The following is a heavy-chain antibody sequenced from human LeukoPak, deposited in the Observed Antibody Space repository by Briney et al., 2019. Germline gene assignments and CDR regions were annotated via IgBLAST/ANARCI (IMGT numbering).Heavy chain of an antibody. J-gene: IGHJ4*02. Sequence: ASVKVSCKASGYTFTSYAMNWVRQAPGQGLEWMGWINTNTGNPTYAQGFTGRFVFSLDTSVSTAYLQISSLKAEDTAVYYCARDPELLWFGELLYSRDKYFDYWGQGTLVTVSS. CDR3: ARDPELLWFGELLYSRDKYFDY. CDR1: GYTFTSYA. CDR2: INTNTGNP. V-gene: IGHV7-4-1*02. D-gene: IGHD3-10*01.